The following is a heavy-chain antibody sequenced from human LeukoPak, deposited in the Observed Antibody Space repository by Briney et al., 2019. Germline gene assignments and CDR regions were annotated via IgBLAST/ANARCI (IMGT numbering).Heavy chain of an antibody. D-gene: IGHD2-15*01. CDR2: INPNSGDT. V-gene: IGHV1-2*02. CDR1: GYTFTGYY. Sequence: PGGSLKLSCKASGYTFTGYYMLWVPRAPGQGLEYMGWINPNSGDTNHAQNFQGRVTLTRDTSISTAYMERSCLRSHDSALYYFAGEDCSGGTCRQGFDYWGQGTLVTVSS. J-gene: IGHJ4*02. CDR3: AGEDCSGGTCRQGFDY.